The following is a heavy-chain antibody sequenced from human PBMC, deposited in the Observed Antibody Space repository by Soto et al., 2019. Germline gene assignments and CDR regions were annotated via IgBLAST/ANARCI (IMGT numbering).Heavy chain of an antibody. D-gene: IGHD3-3*01. CDR2: IYYSGST. V-gene: IGHV4-59*01. CDR3: ARGGTIFGVVINYYYYGMDV. J-gene: IGHJ6*02. CDR1: GGSISRYY. Sequence: PSETLSLTCTVSGGSISRYYWSWIRQPPGKGLEWVGYIYYSGSTNYNPSLRGRVTISLDTSKNQFSLKLSSVTAADTAVYYCARGGTIFGVVINYYYYGMDVWGQGTTVTVS.